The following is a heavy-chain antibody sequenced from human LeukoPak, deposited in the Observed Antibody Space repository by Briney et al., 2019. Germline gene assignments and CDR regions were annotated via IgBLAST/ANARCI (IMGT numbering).Heavy chain of an antibody. D-gene: IGHD5-18*01. CDR3: ARALPGYNYGFSY. CDR2: IDPRDSDT. CDR1: GXSFTSYC. V-gene: IGHV5-10-1*01. Sequence: GESLKISFKGSGXSFTSYCINWVRQMPGKGLEWMGRIDPRDSDTNYSPSFQGHVTISADESISTAFLQWSSLKASDSAMYYCARALPGYNYGFSYWGQGTLVTVSS. J-gene: IGHJ4*02.